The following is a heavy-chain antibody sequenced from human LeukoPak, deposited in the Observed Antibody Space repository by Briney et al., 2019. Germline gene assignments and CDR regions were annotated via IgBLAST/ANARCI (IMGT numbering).Heavy chain of an antibody. J-gene: IGHJ4*02. D-gene: IGHD2-2*01. CDR2: INHSGST. V-gene: IGHV4-34*01. CDR3: ARLRYCSSTSCLLFDY. Sequence: SETLSLTCAVYGGSLSGYYLSWIRQPPGKGLEWIGEINHSGSTNYNPSLKSRVTISVDTSKNQFSLKLSSVTAADTAVYYCARLRYCSSTSCLLFDYWGQGTLVTVSS. CDR1: GGSLSGYY.